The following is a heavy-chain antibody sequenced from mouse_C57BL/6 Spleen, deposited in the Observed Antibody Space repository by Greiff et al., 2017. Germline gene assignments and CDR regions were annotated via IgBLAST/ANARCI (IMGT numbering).Heavy chain of an antibody. CDR3: SIQRGDYFDY. CDR1: GFTFSAYG. V-gene: IGHV5-17*01. J-gene: IGHJ2*01. CDR2: ISSGSSTI. Sequence: EVMLVESGGGLVKPGGSLKLSCAASGFTFSAYGMHWVRQAPEKGLEWVAYISSGSSTIYYADTVKGRFTIPRDNAKNTLFLDMTSLRSENTAMYYCSIQRGDYFDYWGQGTTLTVSS.